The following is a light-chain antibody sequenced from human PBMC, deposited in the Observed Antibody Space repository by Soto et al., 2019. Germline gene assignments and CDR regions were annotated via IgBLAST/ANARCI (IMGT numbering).Light chain of an antibody. CDR3: SSYTSSSTWV. CDR1: SSDVGAYNY. J-gene: IGLJ3*02. CDR2: EVS. Sequence: QSALTQPASVSGSPGQSITISCTGTSSDVGAYNYVSWYQQHPGKAPKLMIYEVSNRPSGVSNRFSGSKSGNTASLTISGLQAEDEAHYYCSSYTSSSTWVFAGGTKLTVL. V-gene: IGLV2-14*01.